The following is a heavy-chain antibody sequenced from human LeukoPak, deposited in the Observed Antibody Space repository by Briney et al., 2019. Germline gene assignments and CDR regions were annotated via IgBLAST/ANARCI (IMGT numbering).Heavy chain of an antibody. V-gene: IGHV4-4*07. CDR2: IYTSGST. D-gene: IGHD3-10*01. J-gene: IGHJ4*02. CDR1: GGSISSYY. Sequence: SETLSLTCTVSGGSISSYYWSWIRQPAGKGLEWIGRIYTSGSTNYNPSLKSRVTMSVDTSKNQFSLKLSSVTAADTAVYYCAREYKRTWFGDLTSAPFDYWGQGTLVTVSS. CDR3: AREYKRTWFGDLTSAPFDY.